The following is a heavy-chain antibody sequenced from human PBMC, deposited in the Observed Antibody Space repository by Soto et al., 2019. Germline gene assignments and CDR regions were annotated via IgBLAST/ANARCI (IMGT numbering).Heavy chain of an antibody. V-gene: IGHV1-8*01. J-gene: IGHJ6*03. D-gene: IGHD6-13*01. CDR2: MNPNSGNT. CDR1: GYTFTSYD. Sequence: GASVKVSCKASGYTFTSYDINWVRQATGQGLEWMGWMNPNSGNTGYAQKFQGRVTMTRNTSISTAYMELSSLRSEDTAVYYCARDRVSSSWSYYYYYYIDVWGKGTTVTLSS. CDR3: ARDRVSSSWSYYYYYYIDV.